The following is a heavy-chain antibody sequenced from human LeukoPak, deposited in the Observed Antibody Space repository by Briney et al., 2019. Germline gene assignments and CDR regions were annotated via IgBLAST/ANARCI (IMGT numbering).Heavy chain of an antibody. CDR3: AKGQVGVVVITTTEYFQH. CDR1: GFTFSSYA. V-gene: IGHV3-23*01. J-gene: IGHJ1*01. Sequence: GGSLRLSCAASGFTFSSYAMSWVRQAPGKGLEWVSAISGSGGSTYYADSVKGRFTISRDNSKNTLYLQMNSLRAEDTAVYYCAKGQVGVVVITTTEYFQHWGQGTLVTVSS. CDR2: ISGSGGST. D-gene: IGHD3-22*01.